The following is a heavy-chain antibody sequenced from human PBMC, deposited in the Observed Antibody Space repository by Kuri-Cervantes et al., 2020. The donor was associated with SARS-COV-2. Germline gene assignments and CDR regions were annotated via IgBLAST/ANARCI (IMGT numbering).Heavy chain of an antibody. CDR2: ISYDGSNK. D-gene: IGHD3-22*01. V-gene: IGHV3-30-3*01. CDR3: ARVAWYYYDSSGYPPFDY. CDR1: GFTFSSYA. J-gene: IGHJ4*02. Sequence: GGSLRLSCAASGFTFSSYAMHWVRQAPGKGLEWVAVISYDGSNKYYADSVKGRFTISRDNSKNTLYLQMNSLRAEDTAVYYCARVAWYYYDSSGYPPFDYWGQGTLVTVSS.